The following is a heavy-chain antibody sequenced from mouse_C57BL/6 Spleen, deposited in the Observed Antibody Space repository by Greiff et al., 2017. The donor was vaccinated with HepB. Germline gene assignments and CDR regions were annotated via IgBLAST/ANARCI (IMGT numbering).Heavy chain of an antibody. J-gene: IGHJ4*01. D-gene: IGHD2-4*01. CDR1: GYTFTSYW. CDR2: IHPSDSDT. CDR3: AIRIYYDYEGYYAMDY. Sequence: QVQLQQPGAELVKPGASVKVSCKASGYTFTSYWMHWVKQRPGQGLEWIGRIHPSDSDTNYNQKFKGKATLTVDKSSSTAYMQLSSLTSEDSAVYYCAIRIYYDYEGYYAMDYWGQGTSVTVSS. V-gene: IGHV1-74*01.